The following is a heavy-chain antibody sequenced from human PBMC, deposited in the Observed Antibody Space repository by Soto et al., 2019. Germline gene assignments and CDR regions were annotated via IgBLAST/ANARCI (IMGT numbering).Heavy chain of an antibody. V-gene: IGHV3-23*01. CDR1: GFTVSSYA. Sequence: GGSLRLACAASGFTVSSYAMSWVRQAPGKGLEWVSAISGSGGSTYYADSVKGRFTISRDNSKNTLYLQMNSLRAEDTAVYYCAKDSRDGKPYYYYGMDVWGQGTTVTVSS. CDR2: ISGSGGST. J-gene: IGHJ6*02. CDR3: AKDSRDGKPYYYYGMDV.